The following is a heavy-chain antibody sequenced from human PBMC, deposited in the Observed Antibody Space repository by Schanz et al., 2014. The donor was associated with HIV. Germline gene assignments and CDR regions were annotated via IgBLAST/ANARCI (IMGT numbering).Heavy chain of an antibody. CDR2: ISSGGSTR. D-gene: IGHD3-16*01. Sequence: QVQLVESGGTLVNPGSSLRLSCAASGFTFSGYYMSWIRQAPGKGLEWISYISSGGSTRHYADSVKGRFTVSRDNAKNSLYLQMNSLKPEDTAVYYCAKDAGGAMDVWGQGTTVTVSS. J-gene: IGHJ6*02. V-gene: IGHV3-11*01. CDR1: GFTFSGYY. CDR3: AKDAGGAMDV.